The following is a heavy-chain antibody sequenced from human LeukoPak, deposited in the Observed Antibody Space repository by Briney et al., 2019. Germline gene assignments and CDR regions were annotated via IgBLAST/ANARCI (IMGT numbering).Heavy chain of an antibody. J-gene: IGHJ4*02. CDR2: ISYDGSNK. CDR1: GFTFSSYA. V-gene: IGHV3-30*14. CDR3: ARDSYYDFWSGSHFEH. D-gene: IGHD3-3*01. Sequence: GGSLRLSCAASGFTFSSYAMHWVRQAPGKGLEWVAVISYDGSNKYYANSVKGRFTISRDNSKNTLYLQVGSLRAEDMALYYCARDSYYDFWSGSHFEHWGQGALVTVSS.